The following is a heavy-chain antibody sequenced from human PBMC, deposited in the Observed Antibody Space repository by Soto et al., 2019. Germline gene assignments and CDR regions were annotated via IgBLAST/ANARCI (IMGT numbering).Heavy chain of an antibody. J-gene: IGHJ4*02. CDR1: GFTFNAHA. CDR3: AKGLGGYCSGGSCSLPDF. D-gene: IGHD2-15*01. V-gene: IGHV3-23*01. Sequence: EVQLLESGGGLVQNGGSLRLSCAASGFTFNAHAMSWVRQAPGKGLEWVSSISNIGGTTYYADSVKGRFTISRDNSKNTLNLHMNSVRAEDTAEYYCAKGLGGYCSGGSCSLPDFWGQGTLVTVYS. CDR2: ISNIGGTT.